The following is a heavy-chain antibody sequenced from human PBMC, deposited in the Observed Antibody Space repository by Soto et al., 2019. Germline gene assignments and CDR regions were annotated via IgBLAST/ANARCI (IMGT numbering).Heavy chain of an antibody. CDR3: ARDGRSTSCQD. Sequence: QVQLVQSGAEVKKPGSSVKVSCKASGGTFSSYAISWVRQAPGQGLEWMGGIIPIFGTANYAQKLQGRVTMTTDTSTSTAYMELRSLRSDDTAVYYCARDGRSTSCQDWGQGTLVTVSS. CDR2: IIPIFGTA. J-gene: IGHJ4*02. CDR1: GGTFSSYA. D-gene: IGHD2-2*01. V-gene: IGHV1-69*06.